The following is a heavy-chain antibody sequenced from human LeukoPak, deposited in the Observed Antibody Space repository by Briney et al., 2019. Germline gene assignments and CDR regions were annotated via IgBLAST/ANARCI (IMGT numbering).Heavy chain of an antibody. CDR2: ISYSGST. CDR3: ARLGYSGSYYKGWYFDL. Sequence: SETLSLTCTVSGDSISSYYWSWIRQPPEKGLEWIAYISYSGSTNYNPSLKSRVTISVDTSKTQFSLKMNSVTAADTAVYYCARLGYSGSYYKGWYFDLGGRGTLVTVSS. D-gene: IGHD1-26*01. CDR1: GDSISSYY. V-gene: IGHV4-59*01. J-gene: IGHJ2*01.